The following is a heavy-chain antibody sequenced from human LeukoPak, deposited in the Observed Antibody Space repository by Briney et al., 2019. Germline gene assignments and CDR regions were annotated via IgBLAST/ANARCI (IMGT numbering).Heavy chain of an antibody. CDR2: IIPIFGTA. V-gene: IGHV1-69*06. Sequence: ASVKVSCKASGGTFSSYAISWVRQAPGQGLEWMGGIIPIFGTANYAQKFQGRVTITADKSTSTAYMELSSLRSEDTAVYYCAREAVVVAATFDYWGQGTLVTVSS. D-gene: IGHD2-15*01. CDR1: GGTFSSYA. CDR3: AREAVVVAATFDY. J-gene: IGHJ4*02.